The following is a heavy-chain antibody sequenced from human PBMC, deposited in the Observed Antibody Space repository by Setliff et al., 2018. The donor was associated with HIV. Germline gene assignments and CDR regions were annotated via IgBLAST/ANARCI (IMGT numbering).Heavy chain of an antibody. D-gene: IGHD3-22*01. CDR2: ISPNNFNT. J-gene: IGHJ4*02. CDR1: GYSFTKYV. V-gene: IGHV1-2*06. CDR3: ARSCRSSGYCHFDY. Sequence: ASVKVSCKASGYSFTKYVMHWVRQAPGQGLEWMGRISPNNFNTQYAKNFQGRVTMTWDTSTSTGYMEVYRLRSDDTAVYFCARSCRSSGYCHFDYWGQGTLVTVSS.